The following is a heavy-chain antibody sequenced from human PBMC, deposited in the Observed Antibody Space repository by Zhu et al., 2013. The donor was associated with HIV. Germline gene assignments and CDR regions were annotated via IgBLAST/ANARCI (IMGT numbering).Heavy chain of an antibody. CDR3: ARDPALTTARPNYYYYMDV. J-gene: IGHJ6*03. D-gene: IGHD6-6*01. V-gene: IGHV1-18*01. Sequence: QVQLVQSGAEVKKPGASVKVSCKASGYTFTTSGISWVRQAPGQGLEWMGWISGYNGNTNYAQKLQGRVTMTTDTSTSTAYMELRSLRSDDTAVYYXARDPALTTARPNYYYYMDVWAKGPRSPSP. CDR1: GYTFTTSG. CDR2: ISGYNGNT.